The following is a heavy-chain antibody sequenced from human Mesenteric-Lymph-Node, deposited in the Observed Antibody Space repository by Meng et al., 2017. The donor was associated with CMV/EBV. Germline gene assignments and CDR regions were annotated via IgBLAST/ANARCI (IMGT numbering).Heavy chain of an antibody. CDR1: GFTFSGYD. CDR3: ARDFPTWSGYSYYHYGMDV. V-gene: IGHV3-11*01. Sequence: GESLMISCAAPGFTFSGYDMTWIRQAPGTGLEWVSYIVSSGSTIHYADSVKGRFTISRDNAKNSLDLQMNSLRAEDTAVYYCARDFPTWSGYSYYHYGMDVWGQGTTVTVSS. D-gene: IGHD3-3*01. J-gene: IGHJ6*02. CDR2: IVSSGSTI.